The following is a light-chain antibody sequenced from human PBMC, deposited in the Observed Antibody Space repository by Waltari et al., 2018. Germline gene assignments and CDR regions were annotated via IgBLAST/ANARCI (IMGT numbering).Light chain of an antibody. CDR1: QSINSW. CDR2: EAS. Sequence: DIQMTQSPSTLSASVGDRVTITCRASQSINSWLAWYQQRPGKAPKLLIYEASRLESGVPSTFSGSGSETEFTLTISSLQPEDFATYYCQQYNSYPYTFGQGTKLEVK. CDR3: QQYNSYPYT. J-gene: IGKJ2*01. V-gene: IGKV1-5*03.